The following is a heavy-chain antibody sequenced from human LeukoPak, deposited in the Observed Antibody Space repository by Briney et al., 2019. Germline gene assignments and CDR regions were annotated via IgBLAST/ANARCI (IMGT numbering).Heavy chain of an antibody. CDR1: GFTFSSYW. Sequence: PGGSLRLSCAASGFTFSSYWMHWVRQAPGKGLVWVSRINSDGSSTSYADSVKGRFTISRDNAENTLYLQMNSLRAEDTAVYYCARGSRKGWFGELLPDWGQGTLVTVSS. V-gene: IGHV3-74*01. D-gene: IGHD3-10*01. J-gene: IGHJ4*02. CDR3: ARGSRKGWFGELLPD. CDR2: INSDGSST.